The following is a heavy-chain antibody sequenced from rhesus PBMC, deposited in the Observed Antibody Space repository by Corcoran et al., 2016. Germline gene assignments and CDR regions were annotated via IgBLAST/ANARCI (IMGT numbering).Heavy chain of an antibody. J-gene: IGHJ2*01. V-gene: IGHV4-122*02. Sequence: QVQLQESGPGLVKPSETLSLTCAVSGGSISSSYYYWSWIRRAPRKGLEWICYLSCSGGTPYNPPLKSRVAISRDPAKDQFSRKRRAVTAADTAVYFCARDRNLWGPGTPIPLSS. CDR2: LSCSGGT. CDR3: ARDRNL. CDR1: GGSISSSYYY.